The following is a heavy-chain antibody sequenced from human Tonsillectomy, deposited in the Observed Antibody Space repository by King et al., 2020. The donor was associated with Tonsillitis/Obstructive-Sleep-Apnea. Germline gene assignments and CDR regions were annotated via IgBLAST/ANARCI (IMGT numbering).Heavy chain of an antibody. V-gene: IGHV3-48*03. CDR2: ITNSGSII. J-gene: IGHJ6*02. Sequence: VQLVESGGGLVQPGGSLRLSCAASGFTFRSYEMNWVRQAPGKGLEWISYITNSGSIIYYADSVKGRFTISRDNTKNPLYLQMNSLRAEDTAVYYCAREPENYYGMDVWGQGTTVTVSS. CDR1: GFTFRSYE. CDR3: AREPENYYGMDV.